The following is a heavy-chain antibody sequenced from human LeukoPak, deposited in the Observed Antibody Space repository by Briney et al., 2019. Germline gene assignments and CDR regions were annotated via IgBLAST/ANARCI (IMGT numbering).Heavy chain of an antibody. V-gene: IGHV3-30*02. CDR3: AKSYDSSGYYHYYFDY. J-gene: IGHJ4*02. D-gene: IGHD3-22*01. Sequence: PGGSLRLSCAASGFTFSSYGMQWVRQAPGKGLEWVAFIRYDGSNKYYADSVKGRFTISRDNSKNTLYLQMNSLRAEDTAVYYCAKSYDSSGYYHYYFDYRRQGTLVTVSS. CDR2: IRYDGSNK. CDR1: GFTFSSYG.